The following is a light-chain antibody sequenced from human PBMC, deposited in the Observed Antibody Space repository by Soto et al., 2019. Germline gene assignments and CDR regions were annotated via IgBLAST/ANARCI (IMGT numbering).Light chain of an antibody. CDR3: LQCNSYPWT. CDR1: PSTSSW. Sequence: DIQMTQSPSTLSASVGDRVTITCRASPSTSSWLAWYQQKPGKAPKLRIYKASSLQSGVPSGFSGSGSGTEFTLTISGLQPYDLAVYYCLQCNSYPWTFGQGTKVVIK. CDR2: KAS. V-gene: IGKV1-5*03. J-gene: IGKJ1*01.